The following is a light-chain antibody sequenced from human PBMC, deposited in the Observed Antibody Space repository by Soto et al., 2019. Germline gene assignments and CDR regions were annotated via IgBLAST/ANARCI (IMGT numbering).Light chain of an antibody. Sequence: EIVLTQSPGTLSLSPGERATLSCRASQSVSGSYLAWYQQEPGQAPRLLIYGASSRATGIPDRFSGSGSGTDFTLIISRLEPEDFAVYYCQQYGSSPRTFGQGTKVEFK. CDR1: QSVSGSY. CDR2: GAS. J-gene: IGKJ1*01. CDR3: QQYGSSPRT. V-gene: IGKV3-20*01.